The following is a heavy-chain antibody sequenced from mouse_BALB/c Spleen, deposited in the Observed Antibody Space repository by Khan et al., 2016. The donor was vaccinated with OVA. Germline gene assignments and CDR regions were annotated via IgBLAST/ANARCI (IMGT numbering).Heavy chain of an antibody. V-gene: IGHV2-6-5*01. J-gene: IGHJ4*01. CDR1: GFSLTDYD. CDR2: IWGGGNT. Sequence: QVQLKESGPGLVAPSQSLPITCTVSGFSLTDYDVSWIRQPPGKGLEWLGVIWGGGNTYYNSALKSRLSISKDNSKSQVFLKMNSLQTDDTAMYYCAKGVWSYYFALDYWGQGTSVTVSS. CDR3: AKGVWSYYFALDY. D-gene: IGHD2-10*02.